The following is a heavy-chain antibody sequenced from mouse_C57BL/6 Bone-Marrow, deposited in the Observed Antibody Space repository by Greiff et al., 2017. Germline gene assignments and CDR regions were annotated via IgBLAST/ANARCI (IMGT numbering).Heavy chain of an antibody. V-gene: IGHV5-12*01. CDR3: SRDLLCDY. Sequence: EVNVVESGGGLVQPGGSLKLSCAASGFTFSDYYMYWVRQTPEKRLEWVAYISNGGGSTYYPDTVKGLFTISRDNAKNTLYLQMSRLKSEDTAMYYCSRDLLCDYWGQGTSVTVSS. D-gene: IGHD2-1*01. J-gene: IGHJ4*01. CDR1: GFTFSDYY. CDR2: ISNGGGST.